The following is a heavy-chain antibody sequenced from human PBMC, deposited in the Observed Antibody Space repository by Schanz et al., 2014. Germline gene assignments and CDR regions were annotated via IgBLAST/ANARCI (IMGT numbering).Heavy chain of an antibody. V-gene: IGHV3-48*01. J-gene: IGHJ4*02. Sequence: EVHLVESGGGLVQPGGSLRLSCAASGITFSSHRFNWVRQAPGKGLEWISYITYNGGTIYYADSVKGRFTISRDNAKNSLYLEMNSLRAEDTALYCCARERRNADLDYWGQGTLVTVSS. D-gene: IGHD1-1*01. CDR3: ARERRNADLDY. CDR2: ITYNGGTI. CDR1: GITFSSHR.